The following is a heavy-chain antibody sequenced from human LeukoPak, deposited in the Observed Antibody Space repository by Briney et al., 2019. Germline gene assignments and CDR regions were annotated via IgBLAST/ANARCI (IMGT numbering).Heavy chain of an antibody. CDR1: GGSVSTYY. D-gene: IGHD3-22*01. V-gene: IGHV4-59*08. J-gene: IGHJ4*02. Sequence: PSETLSLTCTVSGGSVSTYYWSWIRQPPGKGLEWIGYIYYSGSTNYNPSLKSQVTISVDTSKNQFSLKLSSVTAADTAVYYCARHYDSSAYWYYFDYWGQGTLVTVSS. CDR2: IYYSGST. CDR3: ARHYDSSAYWYYFDY.